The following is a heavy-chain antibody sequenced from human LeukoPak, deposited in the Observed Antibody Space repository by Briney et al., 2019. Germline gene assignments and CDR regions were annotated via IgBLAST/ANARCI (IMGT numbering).Heavy chain of an antibody. V-gene: IGHV3-49*04. J-gene: IGHJ4*02. CDR2: IRSKAYGGTT. D-gene: IGHD1-26*01. CDR3: TRASIVGATGPFDY. Sequence: GGSLRLSCAASGFTFSHSAMTWVRQAPGKGLEWVGFIRSKAYGGTTEYAASVKGRFTISRDDSKSIAYLQMNSLKTEDTAVYYCTRASIVGATGPFDYWGQGTLVTVSS. CDR1: GFTFSHSA.